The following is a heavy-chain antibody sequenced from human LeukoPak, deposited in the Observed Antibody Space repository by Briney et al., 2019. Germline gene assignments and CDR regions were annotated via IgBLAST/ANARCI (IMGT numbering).Heavy chain of an antibody. CDR1: GGSFSGYY. D-gene: IGHD3-10*01. J-gene: IGHJ3*02. CDR2: INHSGST. V-gene: IGHV4-34*01. CDR3: AKSHGYGLVDI. Sequence: SETLSLTCAVYGGSFSGYYWSWIRQPPGKGLEWIGEINHSGSTNYNPSLKSRVTISVDTSKNQFSLKLSSVTAADTAVYYCAKSHGYGLVDIWGQGTMVTVSS.